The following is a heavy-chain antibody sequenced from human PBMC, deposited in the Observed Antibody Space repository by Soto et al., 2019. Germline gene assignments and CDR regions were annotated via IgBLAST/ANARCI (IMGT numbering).Heavy chain of an antibody. CDR2: IYYSGST. D-gene: IGHD5-12*01. CDR3: AREGMGDGYNRLTKFFDY. Sequence: SETLSLTCTVSGGSISSGDYYWSWIRQPPGKGLEWIGYIYYSGSTYYNPSLKSRVTISVDTSKNQFSLKLSSVTAADTAVYYCAREGMGDGYNRLTKFFDYWGQGTLVTVSS. V-gene: IGHV4-30-4*01. J-gene: IGHJ4*02. CDR1: GGSISSGDYY.